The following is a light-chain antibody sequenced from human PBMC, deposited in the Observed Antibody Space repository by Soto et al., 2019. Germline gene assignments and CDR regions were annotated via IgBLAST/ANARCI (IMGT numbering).Light chain of an antibody. V-gene: IGLV2-14*03. CDR1: SSDVGGYNY. J-gene: IGLJ2*01. CDR2: DVT. CDR3: SSYTSNSTLVA. Sequence: QSALTQPASVSGSPGQSITISCTGTSSDVGGYNYVSWYQQHPGKAPKLMIYDVTNRPSGVSNRFSGSKSGNTASLTISGLQAEDEADYYCSSYTSNSTLVAFGGGTKLNVL.